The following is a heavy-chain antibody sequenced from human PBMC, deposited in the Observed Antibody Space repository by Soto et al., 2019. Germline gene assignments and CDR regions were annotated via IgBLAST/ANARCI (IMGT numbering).Heavy chain of an antibody. J-gene: IGHJ6*02. V-gene: IGHV3-30*04. CDR2: ISYDGSNK. CDR1: GFTFSSYA. D-gene: IGHD5-12*01. CDR3: ARDESRDDYSGYDYYYYYGMDV. Sequence: GGSLRLSCAASGFTFSSYAMHWVRQAPGKGLEWVAVISYDGSNKYYADSVKGRFTISRDNSKNTLYLQMNSLRAEDTAVYYCARDESRDDYSGYDYYYYYGMDVWGQGTTVTVSS.